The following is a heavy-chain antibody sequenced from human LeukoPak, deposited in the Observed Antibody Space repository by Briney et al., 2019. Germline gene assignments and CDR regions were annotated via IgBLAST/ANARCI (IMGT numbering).Heavy chain of an antibody. CDR1: GFTFSSYA. J-gene: IGHJ4*02. CDR2: ISYDGSNK. Sequence: GGSLRLSCAASGFTFSSYAMHWVRQAPGKGLEWVAVISYDGSNKYYADSVKGRFTISRDNSKNTPYLQMNSLRAEDTAVYYCARDYYDSSGYRYFDYWGQGTLVTVSS. CDR3: ARDYYDSSGYRYFDY. V-gene: IGHV3-30-3*01. D-gene: IGHD3-22*01.